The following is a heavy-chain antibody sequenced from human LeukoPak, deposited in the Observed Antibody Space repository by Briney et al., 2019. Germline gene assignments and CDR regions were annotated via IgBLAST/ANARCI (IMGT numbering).Heavy chain of an antibody. CDR1: GGSISSYY. V-gene: IGHV4-59*01. J-gene: IGHJ4*02. CDR3: ARIGHEDYYFDY. CDR2: IYYSGST. Sequence: PSETLSLTCTVSGGSISSYYWSWIRQPPGKGLEWIGYIYYSGSTNYNPSLKSRVTISVDTSKNQFSLKLSSVTAADTAVYYCARIGHEDYYFDYWGQGTRVTVSS.